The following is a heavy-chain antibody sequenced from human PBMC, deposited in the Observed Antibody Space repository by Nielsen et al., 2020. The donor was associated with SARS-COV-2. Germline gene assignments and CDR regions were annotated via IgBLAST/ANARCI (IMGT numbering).Heavy chain of an antibody. J-gene: IGHJ6*02. Sequence: SDSPLITSTHSLSLTFTFSGFSLSSTRIGVGWLRQPPGKALEWLALIYWDDDKRYSPSLKSRLTITKETSKNQVVLTMTNMDPVDTATYYCAGGFYYYGMDVWGQGTTVTVSS. CDR2: IYWDDDK. D-gene: IGHD4-23*01. CDR3: AGGFYYYGMDV. CDR1: GFSLSSTRIG. V-gene: IGHV2-5*02.